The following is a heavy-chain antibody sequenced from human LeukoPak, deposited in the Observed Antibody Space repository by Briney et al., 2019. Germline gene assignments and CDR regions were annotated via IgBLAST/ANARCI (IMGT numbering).Heavy chain of an antibody. J-gene: IGHJ4*02. CDR2: ISSGTYI. V-gene: IGHV3-69-1*02. CDR1: GFTFSNYG. CDR3: TREQDREAAATVIGDS. Sequence: GGSLRLSCAVSGFTFSNYGMSWVRQAPGKGLEWISRISSGTYIAYADSVKGRFTISRDNAKNSLYLQMNSLRAEDTAVYYCTREQDREAAATVIGDSWGQGTLVTVSS. D-gene: IGHD2-15*01.